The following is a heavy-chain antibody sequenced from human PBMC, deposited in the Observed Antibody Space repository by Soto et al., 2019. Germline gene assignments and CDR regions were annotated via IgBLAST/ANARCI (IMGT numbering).Heavy chain of an antibody. CDR2: ISYSSNTI. J-gene: IGHJ5*02. CDR3: AKVGRAYDFWSGQNWFDP. D-gene: IGHD3-3*01. V-gene: IGHV3-11*01. CDR1: GFPFSDYY. Sequence: GGSLRLSCVASGFPFSDYYMSWIRQAPGKGLEWVSYISYSSNTIYYADSVKGRFTISRDNAKNSLYLQMNSLRAEDTALYYCAKVGRAYDFWSGQNWFDPWGQGTLVTVSS.